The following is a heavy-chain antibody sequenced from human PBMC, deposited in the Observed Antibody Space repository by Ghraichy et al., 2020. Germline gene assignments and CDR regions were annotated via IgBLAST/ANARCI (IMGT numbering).Heavy chain of an antibody. V-gene: IGHV3-23*01. D-gene: IGHD2-21*02. J-gene: IGHJ4*02. CDR2: ISGSGGST. CDR3: AKGGRDRTQPPTDY. CDR1: GFTFSSYA. Sequence: GGSLRLSCAASGFTFSSYAMSWVRQAPGKGLEWVSAISGSGGSTYYADSVKGRFTISRDNSKNTLYLQMNSLRAEDTAVYYCAKGGRDRTQPPTDYWGQGTLVTVSS.